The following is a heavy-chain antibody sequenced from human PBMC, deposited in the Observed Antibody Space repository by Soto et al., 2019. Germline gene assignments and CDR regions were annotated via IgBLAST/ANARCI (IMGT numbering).Heavy chain of an antibody. CDR1: GGTFSSYA. V-gene: IGHV1-69*12. CDR3: ARASDDYGDYGANYYYGMDV. CDR2: IIPIFGTA. Sequence: QVQLVQSGAEVKKPGSSVKVSCKASGGTFSSYAISWVRQAPGQGLEWMVGIIPIFGTANYAQKFQGRVTITADESTSTAYMELSSLRSEDTAVYYCARASDDYGDYGANYYYGMDVWGQGTTVTVSS. D-gene: IGHD4-17*01. J-gene: IGHJ6*02.